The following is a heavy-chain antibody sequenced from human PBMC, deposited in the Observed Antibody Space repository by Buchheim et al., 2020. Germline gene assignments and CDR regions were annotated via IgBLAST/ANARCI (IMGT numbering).Heavy chain of an antibody. CDR1: GYTFTTYA. CDR3: ARERKVGATMFDS. V-gene: IGHV1-3*01. Sequence: QIQLVQSGAEVKKPGASVKVSCKASGYTFTTYAIHWVRQAPGQRLEWMGWINDGTGNTKYSQKFQDRVTLTRDTSASTAYMELSSLRSEDTAVYYCARERKVGATMFDSWGQGT. D-gene: IGHD1-26*01. CDR2: INDGTGNT. J-gene: IGHJ4*02.